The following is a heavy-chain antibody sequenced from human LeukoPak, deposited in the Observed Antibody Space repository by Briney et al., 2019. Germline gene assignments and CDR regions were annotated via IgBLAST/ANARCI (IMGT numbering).Heavy chain of an antibody. J-gene: IGHJ4*02. CDR2: IKSKTDDGTT. V-gene: IGHV3-15*01. CDR1: GFTFSNAW. D-gene: IGHD5-24*01. CDR3: TTDQSVPESY. Sequence: PGGSLRLSCAASGFTFSNAWMSWVRQAPGKGLEWVGRIKSKTDDGTTDYAAPVKGRFTISRDDSKNTLYLQMNSLKTEDTAVYYCTTDQSVPESYWGQGTLVTVSS.